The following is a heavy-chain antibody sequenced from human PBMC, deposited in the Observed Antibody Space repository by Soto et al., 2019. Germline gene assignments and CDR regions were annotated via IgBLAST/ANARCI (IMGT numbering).Heavy chain of an antibody. Sequence: EVQLVESGGGLVQPGGSLRLSCAASGFTLSSYSMNWVRQAPGKGLEWVSYISSSSSTIYYADSVKGRFTISRDNAKNSLYLQMNSLRAEDTAVYYCARDCYDSSGYYSDFDYWGQGTLVTVSS. CDR1: GFTLSSYS. CDR2: ISSSSSTI. J-gene: IGHJ4*02. V-gene: IGHV3-48*01. CDR3: ARDCYDSSGYYSDFDY. D-gene: IGHD3-22*01.